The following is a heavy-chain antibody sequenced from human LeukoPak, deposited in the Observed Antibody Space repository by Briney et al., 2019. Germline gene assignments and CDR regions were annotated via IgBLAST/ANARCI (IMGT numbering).Heavy chain of an antibody. CDR2: ISSRGDYK. CDR1: EFNFNNYS. Sequence: GGSLRLSCAASEFNFNNYSMNWVRQAPGKGLQWVSSISSRGDYKFYADSVQGRFTVSRDNARNLLYLQMNSLRVDDTAIYYCARGVLNNYGDYEGDYWGQGTLVTVSS. J-gene: IGHJ4*02. D-gene: IGHD4-17*01. V-gene: IGHV3-21*01. CDR3: ARGVLNNYGDYEGDY.